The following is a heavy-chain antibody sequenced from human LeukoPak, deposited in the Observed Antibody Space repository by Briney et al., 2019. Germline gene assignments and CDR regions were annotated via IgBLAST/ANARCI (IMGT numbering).Heavy chain of an antibody. CDR3: ARVHDALPYSSGWYGPNWYFDL. D-gene: IGHD6-19*01. V-gene: IGHV4-38-2*01. CDR2: IYHSGST. J-gene: IGHJ2*01. CDR1: GYSISSGYY. Sequence: PSETLSLTCAVSGYSISSGYYWGWIRQPPGKGLEWIGSIYHSGSTYYNPSLKSRVTISVDTSKNQFSLKLSSVTAADTAVYYCARVHDALPYSSGWYGPNWYFDLWGRGTLVTVSS.